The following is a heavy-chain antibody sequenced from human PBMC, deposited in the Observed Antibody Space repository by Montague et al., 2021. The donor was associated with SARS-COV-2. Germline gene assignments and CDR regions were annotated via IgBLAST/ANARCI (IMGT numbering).Heavy chain of an antibody. D-gene: IGHD6-19*01. Sequence: SLRLSCAASGFTFSSYDMNWVRQAPGKGLEWVSYISSNGSTIYYADSVKGRFTISRDNAKNSLYLQMNSLRAEDTAVYYCARDSLVRSGYVSGWTDYWGQGTLVTVSS. CDR3: ARDSLVRSGYVSGWTDY. CDR2: ISSNGSTI. V-gene: IGHV3-48*03. CDR1: GFTFSSYD. J-gene: IGHJ4*02.